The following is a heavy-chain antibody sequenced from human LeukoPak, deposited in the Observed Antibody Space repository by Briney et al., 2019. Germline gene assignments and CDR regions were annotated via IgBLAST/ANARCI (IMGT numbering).Heavy chain of an antibody. D-gene: IGHD3-3*01. Sequence: ASMNVSCKASGYTFTVYYLHRVRQAPGQGLEWMGWINPNSGGTNYAQNFQGRVTMTRDTSISTAYLELSRLRSDDRAVYYCASGGGADYWSGYYLDYWGQGTLVTVSS. CDR1: GYTFTVYY. CDR2: INPNSGGT. J-gene: IGHJ4*02. CDR3: ASGGGADYWSGYYLDY. V-gene: IGHV1-2*02.